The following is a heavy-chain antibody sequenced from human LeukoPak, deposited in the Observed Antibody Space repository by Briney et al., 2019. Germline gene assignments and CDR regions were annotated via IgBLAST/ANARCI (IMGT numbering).Heavy chain of an antibody. CDR1: GYTFTSYY. Sequence: ASVKVSCKASGYTFTSYYMHWVRQAPGQGLEWMGIINPSGGSTSYAQKFQGRVTMTRDMSTSTVYMELSSLRSEDTAVYYCARRASGVGSDYWGQGTLVTVSS. J-gene: IGHJ4*02. D-gene: IGHD3-10*01. V-gene: IGHV1-46*01. CDR2: INPSGGST. CDR3: ARRASGVGSDY.